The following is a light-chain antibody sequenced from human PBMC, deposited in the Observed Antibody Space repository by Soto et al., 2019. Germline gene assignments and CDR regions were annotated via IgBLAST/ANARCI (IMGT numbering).Light chain of an antibody. Sequence: QSALTQPASVSGSPGQSIAISCTGTSSDVGGYSYVSWYQQYPGKAPTLIISEVTNRPSGVSNRFSGSKSGNAASLTISGLQAEDEADYYCSSYTRSSSVVFGGGTKLTVL. CDR3: SSYTRSSSVV. CDR2: EVT. J-gene: IGLJ3*02. CDR1: SSDVGGYSY. V-gene: IGLV2-14*01.